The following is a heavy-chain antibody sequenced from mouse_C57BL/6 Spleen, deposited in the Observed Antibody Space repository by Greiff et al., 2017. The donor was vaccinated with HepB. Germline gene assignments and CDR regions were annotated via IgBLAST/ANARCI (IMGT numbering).Heavy chain of an antibody. CDR1: GFTFSDYG. V-gene: IGHV5-17*01. CDR2: ISSGSSTI. Sequence: EVMLVESGGGLVKPGGSLKLSCAASGFTFSDYGMHWVRQAPEKGLEWVAYISSGSSTIYYADTVKGRFTISRDNAKNTLFLQMTSLRSEDTAMYYCARNYDCHFDYWGQGTTLTVSS. CDR3: ARNYDCHFDY. D-gene: IGHD2-4*01. J-gene: IGHJ2*01.